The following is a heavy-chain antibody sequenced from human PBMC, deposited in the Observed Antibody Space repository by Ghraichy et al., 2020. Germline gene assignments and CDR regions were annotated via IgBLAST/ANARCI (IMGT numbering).Heavy chain of an antibody. CDR1: GFPFSSYS. V-gene: IGHV3-21*01. D-gene: IGHD4-17*01. J-gene: IGHJ5*02. CDR3: ARDQRFDYGDYASRAYNWFDP. CDR2: ISSSSSYI. Sequence: GESLRLSCAASGFPFSSYSMNWVRQAPGKGLEWVSSISSSSSYIYYADSVKGRFTISRDNAKNSLYLQMNSLRAEDTAVYYCARDQRFDYGDYASRAYNWFDPWGQGTLVTVSS.